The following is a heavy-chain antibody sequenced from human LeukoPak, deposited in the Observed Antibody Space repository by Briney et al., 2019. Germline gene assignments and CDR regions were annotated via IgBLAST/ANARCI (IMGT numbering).Heavy chain of an antibody. Sequence: GRSLRLSCAASGFTFSSYAMHWVRQAPGKGLEWVAVISYAVKGRFTISRGNSKNTLYLQMNSLRAEDTAVYYCARDPALTTYYYDSSGYQNWGQGTLVTVSS. CDR1: GFTFSSYA. CDR3: ARDPALTTYYYDSSGYQN. V-gene: IGHV3-30*04. J-gene: IGHJ4*02. CDR2: ISYA. D-gene: IGHD3-22*01.